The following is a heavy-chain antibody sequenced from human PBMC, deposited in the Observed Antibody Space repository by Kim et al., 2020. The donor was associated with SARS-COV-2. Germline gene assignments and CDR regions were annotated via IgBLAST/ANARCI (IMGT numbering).Heavy chain of an antibody. J-gene: IGHJ4*02. CDR2: ISIDSDGTTT. D-gene: IGHD3-9*01. Sequence: GGSLRLSCAASGFTFSTYWMHWVRQAPGKGLVWVSRISIDSDGTTTTYADSVKGRFTISRDNAKNTLYLQMNSLRAEDTAVYSCASGYDNYALGYWGQG. V-gene: IGHV3-74*01. CDR3: ASGYDNYALGY. CDR1: GFTFSTYW.